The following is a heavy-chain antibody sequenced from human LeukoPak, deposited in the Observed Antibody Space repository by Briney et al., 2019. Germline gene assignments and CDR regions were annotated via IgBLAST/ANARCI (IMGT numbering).Heavy chain of an antibody. V-gene: IGHV3-7*05. CDR1: GLTFSGYW. J-gene: IGHJ4*02. CDR2: IKQDGSEK. D-gene: IGHD6-6*01. Sequence: GGSLRLPCAVSGLTFSGYWMSWVRQAPGKGLEWVANIKQDGSEKYYVDSVKGRFTISRDNANNSLYLQMNSLRAEDTAVYYCARRKWASSSFLFDYWGQGTLVTVSS. CDR3: ARRKWASSSFLFDY.